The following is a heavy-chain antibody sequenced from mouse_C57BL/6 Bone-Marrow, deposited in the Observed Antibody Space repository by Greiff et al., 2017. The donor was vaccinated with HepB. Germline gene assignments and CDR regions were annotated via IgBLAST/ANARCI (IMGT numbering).Heavy chain of an antibody. CDR3: ARLDYGSSPYYYAMDY. J-gene: IGHJ4*01. Sequence: EVQRVESGGGLVKPGGSLKLSCAASGFTFSDYGMHWVRQAPEKGLEWVAYISSGSSTIYYADTVKGRFTISRDNAKNTLFLQMTSLRSEDTAMYYCARLDYGSSPYYYAMDYWGQGTSVTVSS. V-gene: IGHV5-17*01. CDR1: GFTFSDYG. CDR2: ISSGSSTI. D-gene: IGHD1-1*01.